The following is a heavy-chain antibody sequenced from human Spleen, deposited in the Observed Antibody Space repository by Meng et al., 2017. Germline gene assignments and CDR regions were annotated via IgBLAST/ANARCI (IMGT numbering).Heavy chain of an antibody. CDR2: INSGGTST. CDR3: VRGCSSSSCQPFDY. V-gene: IGHV3-74*01. CDR1: GFTFSSYS. Sequence: GGSLRLSCAAFGFTFSSYSMNWVRQAPGKGLMWVSRINSGGTSTNYVDSVKGRFTISRDDAKNTMSLQMNSLRVEDTAVYYCVRGCSSSSCQPFDYWGQGIQVTVSS. D-gene: IGHD2-2*01. J-gene: IGHJ4*02.